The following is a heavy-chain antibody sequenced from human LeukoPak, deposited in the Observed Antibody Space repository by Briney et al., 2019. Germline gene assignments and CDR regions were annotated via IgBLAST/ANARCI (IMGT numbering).Heavy chain of an antibody. CDR1: GDSVSDNSAA. Sequence: SQTLSLTCAIAGDSVSDNSAAWNWIRQSPSRGLEWLGRTYYRSKWYNDYAISVKSRMTINPDTSKNQFSLQLNSVTPEDTAVYCCARGRIVSYGSWFDPWGQGTLVTVSS. CDR3: ARGRIVSYGSWFDP. CDR2: TYYRSKWYN. J-gene: IGHJ5*02. D-gene: IGHD1-26*01. V-gene: IGHV6-1*01.